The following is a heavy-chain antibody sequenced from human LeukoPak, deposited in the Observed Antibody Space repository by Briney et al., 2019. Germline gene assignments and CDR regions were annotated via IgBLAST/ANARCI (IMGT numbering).Heavy chain of an antibody. V-gene: IGHV1-24*01. D-gene: IGHD2-15*01. CDR2: FDPEDGEA. Sequence: ASLKVSCKISESKITELCMHWVRQAPGKGLEWMGGFDPEDGEALYAQQFQGRVTMTEDTSTDTGYMELSSLTSQDTAVYYCVTGDGLRVEGGMDVWGQGTTVTVSS. CDR3: VTGDGLRVEGGMDV. CDR1: ESKITELC. J-gene: IGHJ6*02.